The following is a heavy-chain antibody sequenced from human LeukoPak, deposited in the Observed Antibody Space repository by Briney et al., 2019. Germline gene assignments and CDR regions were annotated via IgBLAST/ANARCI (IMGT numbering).Heavy chain of an antibody. CDR2: INHSGST. CDR1: GGSLSGYY. Sequence: SETLSLTCAVYGGSLSGYYWSWIRQPPGKGLEWIGEINHSGSTNYNPSLKSRVTISVDTSKNQFSLKLSSVTAADTAVYCCAREKANYYFDYWGQGTLVTVSS. J-gene: IGHJ4*02. V-gene: IGHV4-34*01. D-gene: IGHD5-24*01. CDR3: AREKANYYFDY.